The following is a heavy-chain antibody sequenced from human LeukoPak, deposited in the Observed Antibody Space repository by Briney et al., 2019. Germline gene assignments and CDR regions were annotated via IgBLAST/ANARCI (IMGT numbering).Heavy chain of an antibody. V-gene: IGHV3-23*01. CDR3: AKDLRSPIGYCSSTSCREDY. Sequence: GGSLRLSCAASGLTFGRYWLTWVRQAPGKGLEWVSAISGSGGSTYYADSVKGRFTISRDNSKNTLYLQMNSLRAEDTAVYYCAKDLRSPIGYCSSTSCREDYWGQGTLVTVSS. CDR2: ISGSGGST. D-gene: IGHD2-2*01. J-gene: IGHJ4*02. CDR1: GLTFGRYW.